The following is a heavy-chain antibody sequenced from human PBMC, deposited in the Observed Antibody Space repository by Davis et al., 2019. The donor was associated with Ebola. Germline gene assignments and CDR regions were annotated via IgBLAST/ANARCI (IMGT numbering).Heavy chain of an antibody. D-gene: IGHD6-6*01. CDR3: ARDRVPARPFDY. CDR1: GYTFTGYG. V-gene: IGHV1-8*02. J-gene: IGHJ4*02. Sequence: AASVKVSCKASGYTFTGYGFNWVRQATGQGLEWMGWMNPNSGNTGYAQKFQGRVTMTRNTSISTVYMDLNSLRSEDTAVYFCARDRVPARPFDYWGQGTLVTVSS. CDR2: MNPNSGNT.